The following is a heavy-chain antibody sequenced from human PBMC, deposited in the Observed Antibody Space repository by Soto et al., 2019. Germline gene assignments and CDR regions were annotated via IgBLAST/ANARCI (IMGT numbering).Heavy chain of an antibody. J-gene: IGHJ4*02. V-gene: IGHV3-30*18. Sequence: GGSLRLSCAASGFTFSNYAMHWVRQAPGKGLDWVAAILYDGETKYYADSVKGRFTISRDNSRNMVFLQMKSLRAEDTAAYYCVKRGRDPHAGWYYLDYWGQVDLVTVSS. CDR2: ILYDGETK. CDR1: GFTFSNYA. D-gene: IGHD2-15*01. CDR3: VKRGRDPHAGWYYLDY.